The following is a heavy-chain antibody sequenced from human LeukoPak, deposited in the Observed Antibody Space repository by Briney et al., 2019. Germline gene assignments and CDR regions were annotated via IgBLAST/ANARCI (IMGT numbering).Heavy chain of an antibody. CDR1: GFTFSSYA. J-gene: IGHJ4*02. CDR2: ISGRGGST. Sequence: PGGSLRLSCAASGFTFSSYAMSWVRQAPGKGLEWVSAISGRGGSTYYADSVKGRFTISRDNSKNTLYLQMNSLRAEDTAVYYCAKDLDYYDSSGFDYWGQGTLVTVSS. CDR3: AKDLDYYDSSGFDY. V-gene: IGHV3-23*01. D-gene: IGHD3-22*01.